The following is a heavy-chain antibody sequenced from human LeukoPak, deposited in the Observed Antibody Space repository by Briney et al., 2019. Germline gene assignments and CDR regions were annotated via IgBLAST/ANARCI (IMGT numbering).Heavy chain of an antibody. CDR3: AKDPDFYYYYGMDV. V-gene: IGHV3-30*18. Sequence: WGSLRLSCAASGFTFSSYGMHWVRQAPGKGLEWVAVISYDGSNKYYADSVKGRFTISRDNSKNTLYLQMNSLRAEDTAVYYCAKDPDFYYYYGMDVWGQGTTVTASS. CDR2: ISYDGSNK. CDR1: GFTFSSYG. D-gene: IGHD1-14*01. J-gene: IGHJ6*02.